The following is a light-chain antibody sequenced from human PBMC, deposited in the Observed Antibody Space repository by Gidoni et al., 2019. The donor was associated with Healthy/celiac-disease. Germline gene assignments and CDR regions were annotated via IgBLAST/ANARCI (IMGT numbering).Light chain of an antibody. CDR1: QSVGSY. CDR2: DTS. Sequence: IVLTQSPATLSLPPGERATLSCRASQSVGSYLAWYQQKPGQAPRLLIYDTSNRATGIPARFSGSGSGTDFTLTISSLEPEDFAVYYCQQRGNWPPITFGQGTRLEIK. CDR3: QQRGNWPPIT. J-gene: IGKJ5*01. V-gene: IGKV3-11*01.